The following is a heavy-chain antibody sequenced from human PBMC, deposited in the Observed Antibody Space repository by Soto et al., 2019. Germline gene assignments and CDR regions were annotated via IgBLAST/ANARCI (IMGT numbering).Heavy chain of an antibody. CDR3: ARRRWRYYDTSGYYGLDV. Sequence: QVQLNQWGAGLLKPSETLSLMCAVYGESFSGYQWTWIRQPPGKGLEWIGEVNHSGSTNYNPSLRSRVTISADTSKSQFSLKLNSVTAADSAVYYCARRRWRYYDTSGYYGLDVWGQGTTVTVSS. J-gene: IGHJ6*02. D-gene: IGHD3-22*01. CDR1: GESFSGYQ. CDR2: VNHSGST. V-gene: IGHV4-34*01.